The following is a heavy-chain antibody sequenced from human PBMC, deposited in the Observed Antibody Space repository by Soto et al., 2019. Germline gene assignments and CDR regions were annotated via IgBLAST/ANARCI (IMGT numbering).Heavy chain of an antibody. V-gene: IGHV4-31*03. J-gene: IGHJ4*02. CDR2: IYYSGST. Sequence: HVQLQESGPGLVKPSQTLSLTCTVSGGSISSGGYYWSCIRQHPGKGLEWIGYIYYSGSTSYNPSLQSRVTISVDTSNNQFSLKLNSVNAADTAVYYCARGVIHWGQGTLVTVSS. D-gene: IGHD3-16*02. CDR1: GGSISSGGYY. CDR3: ARGVIH.